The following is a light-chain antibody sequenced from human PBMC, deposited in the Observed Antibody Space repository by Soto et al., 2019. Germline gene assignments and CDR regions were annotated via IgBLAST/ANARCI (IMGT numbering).Light chain of an antibody. CDR2: GAS. CDR3: QHYGGSPPIT. J-gene: IGKJ5*01. Sequence: EIVLTQSPGTLSLSPGERASLSCRASQSFSSSYLAWYQHKPGQAPRLLLYGASSRATGIPARFSGSGSGTDFTLTFSRLEPEDFAVYYCQHYGGSPPITFGQGTRLEIK. CDR1: QSFSSSY. V-gene: IGKV3-20*01.